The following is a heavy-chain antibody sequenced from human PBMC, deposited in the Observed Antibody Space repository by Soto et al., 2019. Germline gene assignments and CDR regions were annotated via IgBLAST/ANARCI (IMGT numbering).Heavy chain of an antibody. D-gene: IGHD3-22*01. CDR1: GFTFSSYW. V-gene: IGHV3-74*01. J-gene: IGHJ4*02. CDR2: INSDGSST. CDR3: ATDKYYDFIDY. Sequence: PGGSLRLSCAASGFTFSSYWMHWVRQAPGKGLVWVSRINSDGSSTSYADSVKGRFTISRDNAKNTLYLQMNSLRAEDTAAYYCATDKYYDFIDYWGQGTLVTVSS.